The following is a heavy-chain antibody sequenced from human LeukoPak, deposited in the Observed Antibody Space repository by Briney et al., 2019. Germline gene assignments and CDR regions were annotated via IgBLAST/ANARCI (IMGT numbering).Heavy chain of an antibody. Sequence: SVKVSCKASGGTFSSYAISWVRQAPGQGLEWMGGIIPIFGTPNYAQNFQGRVTITADESASTDYMELTSLRSEDTAVYYCAKEGVLGATMTNNWFDPWGQGTLVTVSS. CDR1: GGTFSSYA. D-gene: IGHD1-26*01. V-gene: IGHV1-69*13. J-gene: IGHJ5*02. CDR3: AKEGVLGATMTNNWFDP. CDR2: IIPIFGTP.